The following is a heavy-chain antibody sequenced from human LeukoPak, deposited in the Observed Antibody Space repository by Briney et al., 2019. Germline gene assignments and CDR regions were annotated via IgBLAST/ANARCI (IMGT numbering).Heavy chain of an antibody. J-gene: IGHJ6*02. CDR3: TSPPEDSGDYYYYGMDV. Sequence: GASVMVSCKASGYTFTGYYMHWVRQAPGQGLEWMGWINPNSGGTNYAQKFQGRVTMTRDTSISTAYMELSRLRSDDTAVYYCTSPPEDSGDYYYYGMDVWGQGTTVTVSS. CDR1: GYTFTGYY. D-gene: IGHD4-17*01. V-gene: IGHV1-2*02. CDR2: INPNSGGT.